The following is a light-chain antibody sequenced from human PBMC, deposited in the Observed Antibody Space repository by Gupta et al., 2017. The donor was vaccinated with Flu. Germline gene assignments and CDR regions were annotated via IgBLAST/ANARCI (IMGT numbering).Light chain of an antibody. V-gene: IGLV7-43*01. Sequence: VVTQEPSLTVSPGGTVTLTCSASAGAVTSVFYPNWFQQRPGQAPRPLIYSTNNKHSWTPARFSGSLLGAKAALTLSGVQPEDEADYYCLIYFGTTWLFGGGTKLTVL. CDR1: AGAVTSVFY. CDR3: LIYFGTTWL. J-gene: IGLJ3*02. CDR2: STN.